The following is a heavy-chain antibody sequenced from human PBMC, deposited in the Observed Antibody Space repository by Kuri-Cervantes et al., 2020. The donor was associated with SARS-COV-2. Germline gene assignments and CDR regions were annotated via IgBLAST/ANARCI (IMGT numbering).Heavy chain of an antibody. D-gene: IGHD2-2*01. Sequence: SETLSLTCTVSGGSISSYYWSWIRQPPGKGLEWIGYISYSGNTNYNPSLKSRVTISVDTSKNQFSLKLTSVTAADTAVYYCARGLIGLVPAPVLGLGPHYYYFHMDVWGQGTTVTVSS. CDR1: GGSISSYY. V-gene: IGHV4-59*12. J-gene: IGHJ6*02. CDR2: ISYSGNT. CDR3: ARGLIGLVPAPVLGLGPHYYYFHMDV.